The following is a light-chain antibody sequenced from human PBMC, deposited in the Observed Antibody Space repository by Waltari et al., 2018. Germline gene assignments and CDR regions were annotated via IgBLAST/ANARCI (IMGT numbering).Light chain of an antibody. CDR3: CSYAGSSSVV. CDR2: EVS. Sequence: QSALTQPASVSGSPGQSITISCTGTSSDVGSYNLSSWYQQHPGKAPKLMIYEVSKRPSGVSNRFSGSKSGNTASLTISGLQAEDEADYYCCSYAGSSSVVFGGGTKLTVL. V-gene: IGLV2-23*02. J-gene: IGLJ2*01. CDR1: SSDVGSYNL.